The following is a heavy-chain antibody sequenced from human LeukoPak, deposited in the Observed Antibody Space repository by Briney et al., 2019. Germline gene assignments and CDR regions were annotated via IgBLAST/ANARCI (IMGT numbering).Heavy chain of an antibody. CDR2: IKGDGSST. J-gene: IGHJ4*02. D-gene: IGHD5-18*01. V-gene: IGHV3-74*01. CDR3: ARDGYSFGHDFDY. Sequence: GGSLRLSCAASGFTFSNYAMTWVRQAPGRGLVWVSRIKGDGSSTSYADSVKGRFTISRDNAKNTLYLQMNSLRAEDTAVYYCARDGYSFGHDFDYWGQGTLVTVSS. CDR1: GFTFSNYA.